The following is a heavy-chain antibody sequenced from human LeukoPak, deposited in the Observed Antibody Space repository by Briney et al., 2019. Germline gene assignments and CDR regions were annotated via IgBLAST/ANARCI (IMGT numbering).Heavy chain of an antibody. CDR3: ARDSDSSSWYQQPHDAFDI. D-gene: IGHD6-13*01. Sequence: GGSLRLSCAASGFTFSSYSVNWVRQAPGKGLEWVSSISSSSSYIYYADSVKGRFTISRDNAKNSLYLQMNSLRAEDTAVYYCARDSDSSSWYQQPHDAFDIWGQGTMVTVSS. CDR2: ISSSSSYI. CDR1: GFTFSSYS. V-gene: IGHV3-21*01. J-gene: IGHJ3*02.